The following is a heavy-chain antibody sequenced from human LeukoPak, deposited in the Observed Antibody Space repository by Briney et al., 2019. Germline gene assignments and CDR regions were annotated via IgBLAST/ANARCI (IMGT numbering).Heavy chain of an antibody. CDR2: ISWNSGSK. V-gene: IGHV3-9*01. CDR3: AKGRGSYPSFDY. D-gene: IGHD1-26*01. Sequence: GRSLRLSCAASGFTFDDYAMHWVRQAPGKGLEWVSGISWNSGSKGYADSVKGRFTISRDNAKNSLYLQMNSLRAEDTALYYCAKGRGSYPSFDYWGQGTLVTVSS. CDR1: GFTFDDYA. J-gene: IGHJ4*02.